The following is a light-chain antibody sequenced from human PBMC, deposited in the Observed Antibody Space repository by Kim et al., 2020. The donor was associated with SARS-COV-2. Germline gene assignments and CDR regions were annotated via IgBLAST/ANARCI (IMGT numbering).Light chain of an antibody. CDR1: NSHMGVCSD. V-gene: IGLV1-40*01. CDR2: SNT. Sequence: LTLTCIGSNSHMGVCSDLPWYQPGPGPAPNPLLFSNTYRPSGVPDRFSGPKFGTSASLAITGLQAEDEADYYCQSYDSGLSGPYVFGTGTKVTVL. CDR3: QSYDSGLSGPYV. J-gene: IGLJ1*01.